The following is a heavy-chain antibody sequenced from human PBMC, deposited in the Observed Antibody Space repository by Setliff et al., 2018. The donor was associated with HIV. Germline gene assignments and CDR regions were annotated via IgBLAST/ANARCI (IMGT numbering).Heavy chain of an antibody. V-gene: IGHV1-46*01. D-gene: IGHD3-9*01. J-gene: IGHJ4*02. Sequence: GASVKVSCKASGYKFTSYYIHWVRQAPGQGIEWMGIINPSIVSTTYAEKFQGRVAMTRDTSTCQVYMELSSLKSEDTAVYYCARSFDILTGYLDYWGQGTLVTVSS. CDR2: INPSIVST. CDR1: GYKFTSYY. CDR3: ARSFDILTGYLDY.